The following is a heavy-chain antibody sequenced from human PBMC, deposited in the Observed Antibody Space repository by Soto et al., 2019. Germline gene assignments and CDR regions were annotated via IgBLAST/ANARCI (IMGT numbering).Heavy chain of an antibody. J-gene: IGHJ4*02. CDR1: VFTFTSSA. D-gene: IGHD1-1*01. V-gene: IGHV1-58*01. CDR3: AAARGTDFDY. Sequence: QMQLVQSVPEVKKPGTSVKVSCKAYVFTFTSSAVPWVRQARGQRLEWIGWIVVGSGNTNYAQKFQERVTIPREMSTSTAYMEMSSLRSEDTAVYYCAAARGTDFDYWGQVTLVTVAS. CDR2: IVVGSGNT.